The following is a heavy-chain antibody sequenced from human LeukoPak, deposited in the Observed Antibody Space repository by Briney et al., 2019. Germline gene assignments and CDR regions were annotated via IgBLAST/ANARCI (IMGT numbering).Heavy chain of an antibody. D-gene: IGHD5-24*01. V-gene: IGHV3-74*01. CDR3: ARHSRDGYNLGN. J-gene: IGHJ4*02. CDR2: INSDGSST. CDR1: GFTFSSYW. Sequence: GGSLRLSCAASGFTFSSYWMHWLRQAPGKGLVWVSRINSDGSSTSYADSVKGRFTISRDNAKNTMYLQMNSLRAEDTGVYYCARHSRDGYNLGNWGQGTLVTVSS.